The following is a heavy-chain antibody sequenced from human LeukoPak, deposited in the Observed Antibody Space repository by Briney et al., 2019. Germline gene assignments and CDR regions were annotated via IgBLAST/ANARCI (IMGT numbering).Heavy chain of an antibody. J-gene: IGHJ6*02. CDR2: ISAYNGNT. Sequence: ASVKVSCKASGYTFTSYGISWVRQAPGQGLEWMGWISAYNGNTNYAQKLQGRVTMPTDTSTSTAYMELRSLRSDDTAVYYCARDSSSPYYYYGMDVWGQGTTVTVSS. V-gene: IGHV1-18*01. CDR1: GYTFTSYG. CDR3: ARDSSSPYYYYGMDV. D-gene: IGHD6-6*01.